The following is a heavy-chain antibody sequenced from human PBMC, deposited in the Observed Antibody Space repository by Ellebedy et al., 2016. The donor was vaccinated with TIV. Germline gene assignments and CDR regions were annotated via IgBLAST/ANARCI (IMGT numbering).Heavy chain of an antibody. V-gene: IGHV3-23*01. CDR3: AKGGVSVGPPPLDY. CDR1: GFSFGSYA. J-gene: IGHJ4*02. D-gene: IGHD6-25*01. Sequence: GGSLRLSXAASGFSFGSYAMNWVRQAPGKGLEWISVISDSGGTTNYADSVKGRFTISRDNSKNTLYLQMTSLRAEDTAVYYCAKGGVSVGPPPLDYWGQGTQLSVAS. CDR2: ISDSGGTT.